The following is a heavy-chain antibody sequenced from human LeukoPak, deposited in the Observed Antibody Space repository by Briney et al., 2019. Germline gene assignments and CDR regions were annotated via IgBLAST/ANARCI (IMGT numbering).Heavy chain of an antibody. J-gene: IGHJ6*02. CDR3: ARDYRLGEENYGMDV. Sequence: GASVKVSCKASGYTFTSYGISWVRQAPGQGLEWMGWISAYNGNTNYAQKLQGRVTMTTDTSTSTAYMELRSLRSDDTAVYYCARDYRLGEENYGMDVWGQGTTVTVSS. D-gene: IGHD3-10*01. V-gene: IGHV1-18*01. CDR2: ISAYNGNT. CDR1: GYTFTSYG.